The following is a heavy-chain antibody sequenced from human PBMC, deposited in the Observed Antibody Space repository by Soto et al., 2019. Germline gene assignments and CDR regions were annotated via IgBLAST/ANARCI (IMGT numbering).Heavy chain of an antibody. CDR3: ARDPVVVPAAIPQYYYYGMDV. J-gene: IGHJ6*02. CDR2: ISYDGSNK. CDR1: GFTFSSYA. V-gene: IGHV3-30-3*01. D-gene: IGHD2-2*01. Sequence: GGSLRLSCAASGFTFSSYAMHWVRQAPGKXLEWVAVISYDGSNKYYADSVKGRFTISRDNSKNTLYLQMNSLRAEDTAVYYCARDPVVVPAAIPQYYYYGMDVWGQGTTVTVSS.